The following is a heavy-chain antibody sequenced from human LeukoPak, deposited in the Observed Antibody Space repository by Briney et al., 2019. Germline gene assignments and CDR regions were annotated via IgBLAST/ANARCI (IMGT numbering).Heavy chain of an antibody. CDR3: ARQTTSSNVDY. Sequence: SETLSLTCTVSGGSITTYYWSWIRQPPGKGLEWVGYIHNSGSANYNPSLRGRVTISVDTSKDQFSLKLSSVTAADTAVYYCARQTTSSNVDYWGQGTLVTVSS. CDR1: GGSITTYY. V-gene: IGHV4-59*08. J-gene: IGHJ4*02. D-gene: IGHD4-11*01. CDR2: IHNSGSA.